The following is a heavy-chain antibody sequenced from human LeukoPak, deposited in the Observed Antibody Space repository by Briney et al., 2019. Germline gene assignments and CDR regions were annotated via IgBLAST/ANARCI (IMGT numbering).Heavy chain of an antibody. D-gene: IGHD6-19*01. Sequence: GGSLRLSCAVSGFTFSSEAMGWVRQLPGGGLEWVSTISPAGGTTYYAESMKGRFTISRDNSKNTLYLQMNSLRAEDTAVYYCVKERGSGWPENYFDYWGQGTLVTVSS. CDR3: VKERGSGWPENYFDY. V-gene: IGHV3-23*01. CDR2: ISPAGGTT. CDR1: GFTFSSEA. J-gene: IGHJ4*02.